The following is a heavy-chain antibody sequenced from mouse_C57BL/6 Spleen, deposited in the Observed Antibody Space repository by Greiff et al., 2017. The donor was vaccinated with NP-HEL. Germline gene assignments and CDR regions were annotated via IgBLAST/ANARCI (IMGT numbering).Heavy chain of an antibody. CDR2: INPGSGGT. V-gene: IGHV1-54*01. Sequence: VQLQQSGAELVRPGTSVKVSCKASGYAFTNYLLEWVKQRPGQGLEWIGVINPGSGGTNYNEKFKGKATLTADKSSSTAYMQLSSLTSEDSAVYFCARKSSSWFAYWGQGTLVTVSA. CDR1: GYAFTNYL. CDR3: ARKSSSWFAY. J-gene: IGHJ3*01.